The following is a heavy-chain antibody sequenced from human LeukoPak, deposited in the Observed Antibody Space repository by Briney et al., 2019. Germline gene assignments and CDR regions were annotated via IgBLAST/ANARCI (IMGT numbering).Heavy chain of an antibody. D-gene: IGHD3-3*01. Sequence: PSETLSLTCTVSGGSISSSSYYWGWIRQPPGKGLEWIGSIYYSGSTYYNPSLKSRVTISVDTSKNQFSLKLSSVTAADTAVYYCARVHPSITIFGVANPPDYWGQGTLVTVSS. J-gene: IGHJ4*02. V-gene: IGHV4-39*01. CDR1: GGSISSSSYY. CDR2: IYYSGST. CDR3: ARVHPSITIFGVANPPDY.